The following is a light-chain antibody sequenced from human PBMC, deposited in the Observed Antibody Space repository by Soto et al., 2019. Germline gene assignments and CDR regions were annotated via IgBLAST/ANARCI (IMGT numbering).Light chain of an antibody. CDR3: QQLDSYPLT. CDR1: QGISSS. V-gene: IGKV1-9*01. CDR2: AAS. J-gene: IGKJ4*01. Sequence: IQLTQSPSSLSASVGDRVNITCRASQGISSSLAWYQQKPGKAPKLLIYAASTLQSGVPSRFSGSGSGTDFTLTISSLQPEDFATYHCQQLDSYPLTFGGGTKVDIK.